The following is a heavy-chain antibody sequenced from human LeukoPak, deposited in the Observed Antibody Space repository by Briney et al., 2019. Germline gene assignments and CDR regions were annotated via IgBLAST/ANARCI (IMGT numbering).Heavy chain of an antibody. J-gene: IGHJ4*02. V-gene: IGHV3-7*01. CDR3: ARDATRGGDNDY. Sequence: GGSLRLSCAVSGFTFTSYWMSWVRQAPGKGLEWVANINEDGSYKFHADSVKGRLTISRDNAKNSLYLQMNSLRADGTAVYYCARDATRGGDNDYWGQGTRVIVSS. CDR1: GFTFTSYW. D-gene: IGHD2-21*02. CDR2: INEDGSYK.